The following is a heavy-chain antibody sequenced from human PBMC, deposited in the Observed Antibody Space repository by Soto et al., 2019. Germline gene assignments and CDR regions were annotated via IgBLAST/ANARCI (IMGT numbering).Heavy chain of an antibody. J-gene: IGHJ6*02. CDR2: IYYSGST. Sequence: QVQLQESGPGLVKPSQTLSLTCTVSGGSISSGGYYWSWIRQHPGKGLEWIGYIYYSGSTYYNPSLKSRVTLSVDTSKNQFSLKLSSVTAADTAVYYCAREVGYSYGYLGGYYYGMDVWGQGTTVTVSS. V-gene: IGHV4-31*03. D-gene: IGHD5-18*01. CDR1: GGSISSGGYY. CDR3: AREVGYSYGYLGGYYYGMDV.